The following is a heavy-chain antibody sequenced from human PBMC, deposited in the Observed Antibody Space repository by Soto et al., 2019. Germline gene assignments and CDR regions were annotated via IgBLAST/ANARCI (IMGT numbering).Heavy chain of an antibody. Sequence: TGGSLRLSCAASGFTFSSYAMSWVRQAPGKGLEWVSAISGSGGSTYYADSVKGRFTISRDNSKNTLYLQMNSLRAEDTAVYYCAKKKITGTSSGMDVWGQGTTVTVSS. CDR3: AKKKITGTSSGMDV. J-gene: IGHJ6*02. V-gene: IGHV3-23*01. D-gene: IGHD1-7*01. CDR1: GFTFSSYA. CDR2: ISGSGGST.